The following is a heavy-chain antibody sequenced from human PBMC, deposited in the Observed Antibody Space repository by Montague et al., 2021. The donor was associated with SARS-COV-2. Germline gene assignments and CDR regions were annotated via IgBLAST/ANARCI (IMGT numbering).Heavy chain of an antibody. V-gene: IGHV3-30*04. D-gene: IGHD3-22*01. CDR1: RFTFNTYT. CDR2: ISYDGSKK. CDR3: ARDGSGYASNYFYVMDV. Sequence: PLRLSCAASRFTFNTYTMHWVRQAPGKGLQWVAVISYDGSKKYYIDSVKGRFTISRDNSRNTLSLQMNSLRSEDSAVYYCARDGSGYASNYFYVMDVWGQGTMVTVSS. J-gene: IGHJ6*02.